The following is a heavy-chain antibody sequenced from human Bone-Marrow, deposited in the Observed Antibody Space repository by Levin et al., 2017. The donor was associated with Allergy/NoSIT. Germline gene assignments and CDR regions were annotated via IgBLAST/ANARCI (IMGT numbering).Heavy chain of an antibody. Sequence: GGSLRLSCAASGFTFRSYEMNWVRQAPGKGLEWVSYISSSGTTIYYADSVKGRFTISRDNAENSLYLQMNSLRAEDTALYYCARDQGYCTDGECHYYYMDVWGKGTTVTVSS. V-gene: IGHV3-48*03. CDR2: ISSSGTTI. CDR1: GFTFRSYE. CDR3: ARDQGYCTDGECHYYYMDV. D-gene: IGHD2-8*01. J-gene: IGHJ6*03.